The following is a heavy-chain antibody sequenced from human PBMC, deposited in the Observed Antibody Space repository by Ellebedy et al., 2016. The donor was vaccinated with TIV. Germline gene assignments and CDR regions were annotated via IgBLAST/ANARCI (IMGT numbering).Heavy chain of an antibody. J-gene: IGHJ6*03. V-gene: IGHV1-18*01. CDR3: ARVSVDVVIGYHYFYMDI. D-gene: IGHD6-6*01. Sequence: ASVKVSCXASGYTFTSFGLSWVRQASGQGLEWMGWISAYNGDINYAQNFQGRVAMTTDTATSTVYVDLRSLRSDDTAVYYCARVSVDVVIGYHYFYMDIWGKGTTVTVSS. CDR2: ISAYNGDI. CDR1: GYTFTSFG.